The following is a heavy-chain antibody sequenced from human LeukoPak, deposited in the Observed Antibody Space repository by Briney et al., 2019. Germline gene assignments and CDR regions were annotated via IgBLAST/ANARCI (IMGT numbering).Heavy chain of an antibody. V-gene: IGHV3-7*01. J-gene: IGHJ4*02. CDR1: GFTFSSSW. CDR3: ASARYYFDS. Sequence: GGSLRLSCAASGFTFSSSWTTWVRQAPGKGLEWVANIKQDGSEKYYVDSVKGRFTISRDNAKNSLYLQMNSLRAEDTAVYYCASARYYFDSWGQGTLVTVSS. CDR2: IKQDGSEK.